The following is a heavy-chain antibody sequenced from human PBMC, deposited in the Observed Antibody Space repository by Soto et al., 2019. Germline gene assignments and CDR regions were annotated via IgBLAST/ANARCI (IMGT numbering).Heavy chain of an antibody. CDR1: GFTFSSYA. Sequence: GGSLRLSCAASGFTFSSYAMHWVRQAPGKGLEYVSAISSNGGSTYYANSVKGRFTISRDNSKNTLYLQMGSLRAEDMAVYYCARDPDDYGDYVSNYYYYMDVWGKGTTVTVSS. CDR2: ISSNGGST. CDR3: ARDPDDYGDYVSNYYYYMDV. D-gene: IGHD4-17*01. V-gene: IGHV3-64*01. J-gene: IGHJ6*03.